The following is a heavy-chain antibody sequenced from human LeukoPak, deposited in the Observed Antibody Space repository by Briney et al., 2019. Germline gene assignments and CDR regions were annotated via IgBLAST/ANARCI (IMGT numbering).Heavy chain of an antibody. V-gene: IGHV1-46*01. Sequence: GASVKVSCKASGYTFTGYYMHWVRQAPGQGLEWMGIINPSGGSTSYAQKFQGRVTMTRDTSTSTVYMELSSLRSEDTAVYYCARAPRRYSSTPDGMDVWGQGTTVTVSS. D-gene: IGHD6-13*01. CDR1: GYTFTGYY. CDR2: INPSGGST. J-gene: IGHJ6*02. CDR3: ARAPRRYSSTPDGMDV.